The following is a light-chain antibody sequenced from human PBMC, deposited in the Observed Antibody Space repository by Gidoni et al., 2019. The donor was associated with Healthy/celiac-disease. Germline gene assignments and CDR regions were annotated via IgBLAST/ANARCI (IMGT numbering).Light chain of an antibody. V-gene: IGKV1-39*01. CDR1: QSISSY. CDR3: QQSYSTPRT. Sequence: DIQMTQSPSSLSASVGDRVTIICRASQSISSYLNWYQQKPGKAPKLLIYAASSLQSGVPSRFSGSGSGTDFTLTISSLQPEDFATYYCQQSYSTPRTFXGXTKVEIK. J-gene: IGKJ4*01. CDR2: AAS.